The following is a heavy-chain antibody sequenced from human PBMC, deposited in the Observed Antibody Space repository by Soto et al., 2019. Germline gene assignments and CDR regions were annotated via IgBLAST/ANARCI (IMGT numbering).Heavy chain of an antibody. CDR3: ARDRGDTAMVSGIPLYNWFDP. D-gene: IGHD5-18*01. CDR1: GYSISSGYY. V-gene: IGHV4-38-2*02. Sequence: SETLSLTCAVSGYSISSGYYWGWIRQPPGKGLEWIGSIYHSGSTYYNPSLKSRVTISVDTSKNQFSLKLSSVTAADTAVYYCARDRGDTAMVSGIPLYNWFDPWGQGTLVTVSS. CDR2: IYHSGST. J-gene: IGHJ5*02.